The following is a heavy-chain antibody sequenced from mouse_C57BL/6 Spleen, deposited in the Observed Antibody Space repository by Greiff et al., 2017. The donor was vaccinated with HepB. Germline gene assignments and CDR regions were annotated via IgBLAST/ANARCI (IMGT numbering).Heavy chain of an antibody. J-gene: IGHJ1*03. CDR1: GYTFTSYW. V-gene: IGHV1-53*01. D-gene: IGHD2-4*01. Sequence: VQLQQPGTELVKPGASVKLSCKASGYTFTSYWMHWVKQRPGQGLEWIGNINPSIGGTNYNEKFKSKATLTVDKSSSTAYMQLSSLTSEDSAVYYCARGIIYYDYDGWYFDVWGTGTTVTVSS. CDR3: ARGIIYYDYDGWYFDV. CDR2: INPSIGGT.